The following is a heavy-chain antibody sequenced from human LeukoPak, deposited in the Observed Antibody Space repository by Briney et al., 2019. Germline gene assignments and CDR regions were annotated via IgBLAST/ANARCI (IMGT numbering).Heavy chain of an antibody. D-gene: IGHD3-9*01. V-gene: IGHV3-7*01. J-gene: IGHJ5*02. CDR3: AGGSGYLITS. Sequence: LGGSLRLSCAASGFTFRSYWMNWVRQAPGKGLEWLAIIKQDGSEKHYKGSVEGRFTISRDNTKNSLHLQMNSLRAEDTAVYYCAGGSGYLITSWGQGTLVTVSS. CDR1: GFTFRSYW. CDR2: IKQDGSEK.